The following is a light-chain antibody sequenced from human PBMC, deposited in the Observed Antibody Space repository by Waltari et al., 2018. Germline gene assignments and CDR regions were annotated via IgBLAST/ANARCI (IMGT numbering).Light chain of an antibody. CDR3: QQSYSAPWT. CDR1: QTISSY. CDR2: AAS. Sequence: DIQVTQSPSSLSASVGDRVTITCRASQTISSYLNWYQHRPGEAPKLLIYAASSLESGVPSRFRGSGSVTDFTLTISTLQHEDFATYFCQQSYSAPWTFGQGTKVENK. J-gene: IGKJ1*01. V-gene: IGKV1-39*01.